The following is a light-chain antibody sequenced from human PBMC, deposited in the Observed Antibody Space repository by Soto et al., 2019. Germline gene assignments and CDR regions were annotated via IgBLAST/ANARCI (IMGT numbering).Light chain of an antibody. Sequence: DIVLTQSPAIVSLSPGEGATLSCRASQSLSSSFLAWYQQKRGQAPRLLIYDASSRATGVPDRFSGSGSETDFTLSITRLEPEDFAMYYCQQYENSPSTFGLGTRLEIK. CDR2: DAS. V-gene: IGKV3-20*01. J-gene: IGKJ5*01. CDR3: QQYENSPST. CDR1: QSLSSSF.